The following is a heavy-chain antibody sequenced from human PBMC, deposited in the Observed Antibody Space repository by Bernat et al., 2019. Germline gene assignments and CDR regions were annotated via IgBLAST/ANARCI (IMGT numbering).Heavy chain of an antibody. V-gene: IGHV3-7*04. CDR3: GRRYTALNCFDY. D-gene: IGHD5-18*01. J-gene: IGHJ4*02. Sequence: EVQLVESGGGLVQPGGSLRLSCAASGFTFSNYWMSWVRQAPGKGLEWVAIIKPDGNEKYYVDSVKGRFTISRDNAKNSLYLQMNYLRVEDAAIYYCGRRYTALNCFDYWGQGILVTVSS. CDR1: GFTFSNYW. CDR2: IKPDGNEK.